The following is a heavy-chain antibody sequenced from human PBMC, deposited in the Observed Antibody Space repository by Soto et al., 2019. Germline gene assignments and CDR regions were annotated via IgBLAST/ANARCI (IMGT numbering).Heavy chain of an antibody. Sequence: PGESLKLSCKGSGYSFTSYWIGWVRQMPGKGLEWMGIIYPGDFDTRSSPSFQGQVTISADKSISPAYLQWSSLKASDTAMYYCARQGSGPTEYFQHWGQGTLVTVSS. CDR3: ARQGSGPTEYFQH. CDR1: GYSFTSYW. CDR2: IYPGDFDT. V-gene: IGHV5-51*01. J-gene: IGHJ1*01. D-gene: IGHD2-15*01.